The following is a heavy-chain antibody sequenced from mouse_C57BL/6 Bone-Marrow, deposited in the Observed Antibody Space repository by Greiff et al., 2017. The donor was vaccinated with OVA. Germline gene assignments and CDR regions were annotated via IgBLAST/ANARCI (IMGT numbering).Heavy chain of an antibody. V-gene: IGHV5-17*01. CDR2: ISSGSSTI. Sequence: EVHLVESGGGLVKPGGSLKLSCAASGFTFSDYGMHWVRQAPEKGLEWVAYISSGSSTIYYADTVKGRFTISRDNAKNTLFLQMTSLRSEDTAMYYCARVTFYYYGSSPFAYWGQGTLVTVSA. D-gene: IGHD1-1*01. CDR3: ARVTFYYYGSSPFAY. CDR1: GFTFSDYG. J-gene: IGHJ3*01.